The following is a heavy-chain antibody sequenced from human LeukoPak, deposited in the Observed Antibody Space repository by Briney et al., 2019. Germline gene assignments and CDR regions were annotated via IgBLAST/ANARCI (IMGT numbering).Heavy chain of an antibody. D-gene: IGHD3-22*01. J-gene: IGHJ4*02. CDR1: GFTFRNYA. V-gene: IGHV3-23*01. CDR2: ISGSGGST. Sequence: RTGGSLRLSCAASGFTFRNYAMSWVRQAPGKGLEWVSAISGSGGSTYYADSVKGRFTISRDNSKNTLYLQMNSLGAEGTAVYYCVKELDSSGYFDFWGQGTLVTVSS. CDR3: VKELDSSGYFDF.